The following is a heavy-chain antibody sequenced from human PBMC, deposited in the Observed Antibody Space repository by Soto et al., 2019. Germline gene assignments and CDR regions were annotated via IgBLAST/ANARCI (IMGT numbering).Heavy chain of an antibody. D-gene: IGHD3-10*01. CDR2: ISYDGSNK. Sequence: QVQLVESGGGVVQPGRSLRLSCAASGFTFSTYGMHWVRQAPGKGLEWVAVISYDGSNKYYADSVKGRFTISRDNSTNTLYLQMNSLRAEDTAVYYCAKAMVRYYGMDVWGQGTTVTVSS. CDR3: AKAMVRYYGMDV. CDR1: GFTFSTYG. J-gene: IGHJ6*01. V-gene: IGHV3-30*18.